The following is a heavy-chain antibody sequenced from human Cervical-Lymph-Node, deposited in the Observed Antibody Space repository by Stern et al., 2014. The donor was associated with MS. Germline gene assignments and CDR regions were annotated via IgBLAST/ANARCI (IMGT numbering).Heavy chain of an antibody. CDR1: GYNFNNSW. CDR3: ATYSKSSIRAYNI. Sequence: VQLVQSGAEVQRPGESLRISCKGSGYNFNNSWIGWVRQMPGQGLEWMGIIYPADSDTRYSPSFQGKVTISADKYRTTAYLEWSSLKASDTAMYYCATYSKSSIRAYNIWGQGTKVTVSS. V-gene: IGHV5-51*01. CDR2: IYPADSDT. D-gene: IGHD6-6*01. J-gene: IGHJ3*02.